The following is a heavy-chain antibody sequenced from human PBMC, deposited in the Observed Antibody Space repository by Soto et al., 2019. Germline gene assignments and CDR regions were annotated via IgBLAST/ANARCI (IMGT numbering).Heavy chain of an antibody. V-gene: IGHV4-4*02. Sequence: QVQLQESGPGLVKPSGTLSLTCAVSGGSISSSHWWSWVRQPPGKGLEWIGEIYHSGSTNSNPSPQGRVTISVAKSKTQCPLKLSSVTAADTAVYYCASSGGGEDYWGQGTLVTVSS. J-gene: IGHJ4*02. CDR3: ASSGGGEDY. CDR2: IYHSGST. D-gene: IGHD3-16*01. CDR1: GGSISSSHW.